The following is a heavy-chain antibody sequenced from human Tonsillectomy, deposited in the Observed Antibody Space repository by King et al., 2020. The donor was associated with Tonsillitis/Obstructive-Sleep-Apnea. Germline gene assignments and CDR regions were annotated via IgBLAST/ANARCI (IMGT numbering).Heavy chain of an antibody. V-gene: IGHV3-9*01. D-gene: IGHD1-26*01. J-gene: IGHJ3*02. Sequence: LQLVQSGGGLVQPGRSLRLSCAASGFTFDDYAIHWVRQAPGKGLEWVSGIIWNSGSIAYAGSVKGRFTISRDNAKKSLYLQMNSLSAEDTALYYCAKDIWGAFSGSFDIWGQGTMVTVSS. CDR2: IIWNSGSI. CDR1: GFTFDDYA. CDR3: AKDIWGAFSGSFDI.